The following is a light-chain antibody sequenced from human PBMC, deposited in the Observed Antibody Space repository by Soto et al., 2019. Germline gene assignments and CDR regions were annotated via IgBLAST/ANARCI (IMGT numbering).Light chain of an antibody. CDR3: QQYSDLPMT. J-gene: IGKJ5*01. CDR2: AAS. Sequence: EIELTKSPGTLSLSPGERATLSCRASQSVSSNLAWYQQKPGQAPRLLIYAASSRATGIPDRFSGSGSGTDFTLTISRLEPEDFAVYFCQQYSDLPMTFGQGTRLEI. CDR1: QSVSSN. V-gene: IGKV3-20*01.